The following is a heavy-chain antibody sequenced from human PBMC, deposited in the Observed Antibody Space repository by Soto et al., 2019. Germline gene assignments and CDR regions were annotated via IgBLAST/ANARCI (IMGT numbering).Heavy chain of an antibody. CDR2: ISGSGGIT. Sequence: EVQLLQSGGGLVRPGGSLRLSCAASGFTFSNYALNWVRQAPGKGLEWVAIISGSGGITHYADAVTGRFTISRDNARDTLYLQIKNLRVEDTAVYYCGSPESTFSWGNGPDYWGQGTLVTVSS. CDR1: GFTFSNYA. CDR3: GSPESTFSWGNGPDY. V-gene: IGHV3-23*01. J-gene: IGHJ4*02. D-gene: IGHD3-16*01.